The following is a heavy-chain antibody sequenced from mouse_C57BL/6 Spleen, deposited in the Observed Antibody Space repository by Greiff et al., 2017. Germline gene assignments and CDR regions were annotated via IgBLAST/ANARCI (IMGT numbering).Heavy chain of an antibody. V-gene: IGHV1-69*01. CDR3: ARWDTTVEDWYFDV. Sequence: QVQLQQPGAELVKPGASVKLSCKASGYTFTSYWMHWVKQRPGQGLEWIGEIDPSDSYTNYNQKFKGKSTLTVDKSSSTAYMQLSSLTSEDSAVYYCARWDTTVEDWYFDVWGTGTTVTVSS. D-gene: IGHD1-1*01. J-gene: IGHJ1*03. CDR1: GYTFTSYW. CDR2: IDPSDSYT.